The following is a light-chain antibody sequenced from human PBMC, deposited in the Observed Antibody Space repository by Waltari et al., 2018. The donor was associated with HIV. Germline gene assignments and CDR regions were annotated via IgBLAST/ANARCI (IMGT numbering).Light chain of an antibody. CDR3: LQDGSFPLT. CDR2: AAS. J-gene: IGKJ3*01. Sequence: AIQMTQSPSSLSASVGDRVTITCRASQGIGNDLGWYQQKPGQAPKALIYAASSLQTGIPSRFSGSRSVTDFTLTISSLQTEDSATYYCLQDGSFPLTFGPGTKVDV. V-gene: IGKV1-6*02. CDR1: QGIGND.